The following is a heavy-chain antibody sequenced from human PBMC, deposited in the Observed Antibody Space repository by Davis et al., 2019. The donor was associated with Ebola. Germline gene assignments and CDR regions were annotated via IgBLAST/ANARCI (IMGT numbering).Heavy chain of an antibody. J-gene: IGHJ2*01. CDR2: MNPNSGNR. Sequence: ASVKVSCQASGYTFTAYYMHWVRQAPGQGLEWMGWMNPNSGNRGYTQKLQGRVTITRDTSTSTAYMELSSLRSEDTAVYYCARGPNRGHFDLWGRGTLVTVSS. CDR1: GYTFTAYY. D-gene: IGHD1-14*01. CDR3: ARGPNRGHFDL. V-gene: IGHV1-8*03.